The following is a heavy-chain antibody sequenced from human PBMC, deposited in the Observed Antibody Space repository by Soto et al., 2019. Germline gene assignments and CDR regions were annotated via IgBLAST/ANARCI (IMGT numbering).Heavy chain of an antibody. CDR3: ARVDSPLGYYYYYMDV. CDR2: TYYRSKWYN. V-gene: IGHV6-1*01. D-gene: IGHD2-2*03. Sequence: SQTLPLTCAISGDSVSSNSAAWNWIRQSPSRGLEWLGRTYYRSKWYNDYAVSVKSRITINPDTSKNQFSLQLNSVTPEDTAVYYCARVDSPLGYYYYYMDVWGKGTTVTVSS. J-gene: IGHJ6*03. CDR1: GDSVSSNSAA.